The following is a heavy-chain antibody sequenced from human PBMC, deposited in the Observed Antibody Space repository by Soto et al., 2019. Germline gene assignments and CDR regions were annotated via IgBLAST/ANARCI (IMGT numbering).Heavy chain of an antibody. D-gene: IGHD5-12*01. CDR1: GFTFSSYP. Sequence: EGQLLESGGGLAQPGWSRRLSCAASGFTFSSYPMSCVRQAPGQGLEWVSGIVASGGITYYADSVKGRFTISRDNSKKTLYRQMNSLRAEDTAVYYCAKNSAATIRVGYDYWGQGTLVTVSS. J-gene: IGHJ4*02. V-gene: IGHV3-23*01. CDR2: IVASGGIT. CDR3: AKNSAATIRVGYDY.